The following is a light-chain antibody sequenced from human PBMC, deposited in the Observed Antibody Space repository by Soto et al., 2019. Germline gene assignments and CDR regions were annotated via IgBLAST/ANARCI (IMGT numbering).Light chain of an antibody. CDR1: QSVSSSY. V-gene: IGKV3-20*01. CDR2: GAS. J-gene: IGKJ4*01. CDR3: QQYGSSPLT. Sequence: EIVLTQYPGNLSLSPGERATLSCRASQSVSSSYLAWYQQKPGQAPRLLIYGASSRATGIPDRFSGSGSGTDFTLTISRLEPEDFAVYYCQQYGSSPLTFGGGTKVEIK.